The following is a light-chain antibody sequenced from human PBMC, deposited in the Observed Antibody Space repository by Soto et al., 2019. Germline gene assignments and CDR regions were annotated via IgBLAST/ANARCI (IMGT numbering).Light chain of an antibody. CDR2: GAS. CDR3: QQYKNWYT. CDR1: QSINYN. Sequence: EIVMTQSPATLSVSPGGRVTLSCRASQSINYNLAWYQQKPGQAPRLLIQGASTRATGIPVRFSGSGSGTEFTLTISSLQSEDFAVYYCQQYKNWYTFGQGTKLEIK. J-gene: IGKJ2*01. V-gene: IGKV3-15*01.